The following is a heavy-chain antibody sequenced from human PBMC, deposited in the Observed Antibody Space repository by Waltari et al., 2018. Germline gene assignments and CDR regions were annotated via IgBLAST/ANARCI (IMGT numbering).Heavy chain of an antibody. J-gene: IGHJ5*02. CDR1: GGTFSSYA. D-gene: IGHD3-22*01. CDR2: IIPIFGTA. Sequence: QVQLVQSGAEVKKPGSSVKVSCKAYGGTFSSYAISWVRQAPGQGLEWMGGIIPIFGTANYAQKCQGRVTITADESTSTAYMELSSLRSEDTAVYYCARRYDSSGRNWFDPWGQGTLVTVSS. CDR3: ARRYDSSGRNWFDP. V-gene: IGHV1-69*12.